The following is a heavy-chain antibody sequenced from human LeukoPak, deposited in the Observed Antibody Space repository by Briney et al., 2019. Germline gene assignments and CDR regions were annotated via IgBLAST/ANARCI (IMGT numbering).Heavy chain of an antibody. CDR3: AREETNYDFWSGSMAGAFDI. V-gene: IGHV5-51*01. CDR2: IYPGDSDT. CDR1: GYSFTSYW. Sequence: GESLKISCKGSGYSFTSYWIGWVRRMPGKGLEGMGIIYPGDSDTRYSPSFQGQVTISADKSISTAYLQWSSLKASDTAMYYCAREETNYDFWSGSMAGAFDIWGQGTMVTVSS. D-gene: IGHD3-3*01. J-gene: IGHJ3*02.